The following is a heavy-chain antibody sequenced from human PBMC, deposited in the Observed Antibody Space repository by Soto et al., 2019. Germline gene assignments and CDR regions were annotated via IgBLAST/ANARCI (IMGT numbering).Heavy chain of an antibody. J-gene: IGHJ6*01. CDR1: GFTFSSYG. Sequence: QVQLVESGGGVVQPGRSLRLSCAASGFTFSSYGMHWVRQAPGKGLEWVAVIWYDGSNKYYADSGKGRFTISRDNSKNRLYLLWSSLRVEGTAGYYCAWVISTRYSLYYYCGMVGWGQGTTVTVSS. D-gene: IGHD2-2*01. CDR3: AWVISTRYSLYYYCGMVG. CDR2: IWYDGSNK. V-gene: IGHV3-33*01.